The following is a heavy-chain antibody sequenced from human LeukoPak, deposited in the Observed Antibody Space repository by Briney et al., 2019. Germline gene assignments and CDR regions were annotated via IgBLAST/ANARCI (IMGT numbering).Heavy chain of an antibody. CDR1: GFTFSSYA. Sequence: GGSLRLSCAASGFTFSSYAMHWVRQAPGKGLEWVASIKRDGSETLYVDSVKGRFTISRDSANNSLYLQMNSLRVEDTALYYCARDVDYFDIWGQGSPVTVSS. CDR2: IKRDGSET. CDR3: ARDVDYFDI. V-gene: IGHV3-7*01. J-gene: IGHJ4*02.